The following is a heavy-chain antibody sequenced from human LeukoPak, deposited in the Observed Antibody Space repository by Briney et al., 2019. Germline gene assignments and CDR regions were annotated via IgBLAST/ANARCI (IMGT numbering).Heavy chain of an antibody. D-gene: IGHD3-10*01. CDR3: ARSRELLDFDT. J-gene: IGHJ4*02. V-gene: IGHV1-2*02. Sequence: ASVKVSCKTSGYTFSDYTIHWVRQAPGQGLEWMGWINPSSNAANYAQRFEGRVSLTRDTSISTADMVLTSLTSDDTGVYYCARSRELLDFDTWGQGTLVSVSS. CDR2: INPSSNAA. CDR1: GYTFSDYT.